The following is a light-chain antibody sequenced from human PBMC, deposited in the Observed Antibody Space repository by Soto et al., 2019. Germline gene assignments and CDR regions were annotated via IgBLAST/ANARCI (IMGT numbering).Light chain of an antibody. CDR2: AAS. Sequence: DIQMTQSPSSLSASVGDRVTITCRASQSISSYLNWYQQKPGQAPKLLIYAASSLQSGVPSRFSGSGSGTDFTLTISSLQPEDFPTYYCQQSYSTPLFTFGPGTKVDI. J-gene: IGKJ3*01. CDR1: QSISSY. CDR3: QQSYSTPLFT. V-gene: IGKV1-39*01.